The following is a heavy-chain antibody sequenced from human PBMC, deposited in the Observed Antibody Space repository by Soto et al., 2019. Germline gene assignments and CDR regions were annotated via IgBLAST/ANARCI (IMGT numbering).Heavy chain of an antibody. CDR2: ISAYNGNT. D-gene: IGHD3-3*01. J-gene: IGHJ6*02. CDR1: GYTFTSYG. CDR3: ARDRLPGYDFWSGYSPYYYYGMDV. V-gene: IGHV1-18*01. Sequence: ASVKVSCKASGYTFTSYGISWVRQAPGQGLEWMGWISAYNGNTNYAQKLQGRVTMTTDTSTSTAYMELRSLRSDDTAVYYCARDRLPGYDFWSGYSPYYYYGMDVWGQGTTVTVS.